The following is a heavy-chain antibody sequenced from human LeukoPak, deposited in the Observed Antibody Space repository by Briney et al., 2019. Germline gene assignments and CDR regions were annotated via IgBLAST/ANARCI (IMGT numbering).Heavy chain of an antibody. CDR1: GFTFSSYW. D-gene: IGHD3-22*01. J-gene: IGHJ4*02. Sequence: QPGGSLRLSCAASGFTFSSYWMSWVRQAPGKGLEWVANIKQDGSEKYYVDSVKGRFTISRDNAKNSLYLQMNSLRAEDTAVYYCARDFWHYDSSGYYYYWGQGTLVTVSS. CDR3: ARDFWHYDSSGYYYY. V-gene: IGHV3-7*01. CDR2: IKQDGSEK.